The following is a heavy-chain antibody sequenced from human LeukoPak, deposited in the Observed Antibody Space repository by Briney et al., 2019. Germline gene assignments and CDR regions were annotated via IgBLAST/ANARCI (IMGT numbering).Heavy chain of an antibody. Sequence: GGSLRLSCAASGFTFSSYSMKCVRQAPGKGLQWVSSISSSSSYIYYADSVKGRFTISRDNAKNSLYLQMNSLRAEDTAVYYCARDIGWGSYPYYFDYWGQGTLVTVSS. J-gene: IGHJ4*02. V-gene: IGHV3-21*01. D-gene: IGHD3-16*02. CDR3: ARDIGWGSYPYYFDY. CDR1: GFTFSSYS. CDR2: ISSSSSYI.